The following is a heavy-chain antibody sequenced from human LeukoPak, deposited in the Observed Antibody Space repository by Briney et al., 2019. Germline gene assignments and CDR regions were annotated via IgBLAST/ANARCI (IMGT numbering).Heavy chain of an antibody. V-gene: IGHV3-30*18. CDR3: AKSADCSSTSCPKLYYYYGMDV. Sequence: GRSLRLSCAASGFTFSSYGMRWVRQAPGKGLEWVAVISYDGSNKYYADSVKGRFTISRDNSKNTLYLQMNSLRAEDTAVYYCAKSADCSSTSCPKLYYYYGMDVWGQGTTVTVSS. CDR1: GFTFSSYG. CDR2: ISYDGSNK. J-gene: IGHJ6*02. D-gene: IGHD2-2*01.